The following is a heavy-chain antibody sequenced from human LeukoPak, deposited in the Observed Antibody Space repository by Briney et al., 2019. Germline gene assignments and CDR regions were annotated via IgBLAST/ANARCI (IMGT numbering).Heavy chain of an antibody. CDR1: GGSVSSFY. J-gene: IGHJ5*01. Sequence: PSETLSLTCTVSGGSVSSFYWSWIRQIPGKGLEWIGYIYYGGITNYNPSLKSRVTMSLHTSKNQFSLRLSSVTAADTAVYYCARERTQNPCFDSWGQGTLVTVSS. CDR2: IYYGGIT. V-gene: IGHV4-59*02. D-gene: IGHD3/OR15-3a*01. CDR3: ARERTQNPCFDS.